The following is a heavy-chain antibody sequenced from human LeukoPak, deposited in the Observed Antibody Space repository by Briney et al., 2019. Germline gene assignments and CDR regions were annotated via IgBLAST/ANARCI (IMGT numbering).Heavy chain of an antibody. D-gene: IGHD6-19*01. CDR3: AKRDTIAVAGYLDY. CDR2: IRYDGSNK. J-gene: IGHJ4*02. Sequence: GGSLRLSCAASGFTFSSYGMHWVRQAPGKGLEWVAFIRYDGSNKYYADSVKGRFTISRDNSKNTLYLQMNSLRAEDTAVYYCAKRDTIAVAGYLDYWGQGTLVTVSS. V-gene: IGHV3-30*02. CDR1: GFTFSSYG.